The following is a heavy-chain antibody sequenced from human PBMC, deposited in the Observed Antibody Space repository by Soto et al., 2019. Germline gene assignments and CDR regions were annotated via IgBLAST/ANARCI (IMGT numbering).Heavy chain of an antibody. Sequence: PGGSVRLSCEASGFTFSTYGMHWVRQAPGKGLEWVAIIWNDGSNEYYADSAKGRFTISRDNSKNTLYLQLRNLRAEDSAVYFCARDQTDSGGYSDSWGQGTLVTVSS. J-gene: IGHJ4*02. V-gene: IGHV3-33*01. CDR3: ARDQTDSGGYSDS. D-gene: IGHD3-22*01. CDR1: GFTFSTYG. CDR2: IWNDGSNE.